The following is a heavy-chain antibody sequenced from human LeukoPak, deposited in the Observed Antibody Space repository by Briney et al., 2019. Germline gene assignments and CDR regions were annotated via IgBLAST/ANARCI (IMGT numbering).Heavy chain of an antibody. V-gene: IGHV1-2*02. D-gene: IGHD5-18*01. J-gene: IGHJ4*02. Sequence: GASVKVSCKASGYPFTDYYMHWVRQAPGQGLEWMGWINPNCGGTDYAQKFQGRVTMTRDTSISTAYMELSRLRYDDTAVYYCASGYRFRNWGQGTLVTVSS. CDR1: GYPFTDYY. CDR2: INPNCGGT. CDR3: ASGYRFRN.